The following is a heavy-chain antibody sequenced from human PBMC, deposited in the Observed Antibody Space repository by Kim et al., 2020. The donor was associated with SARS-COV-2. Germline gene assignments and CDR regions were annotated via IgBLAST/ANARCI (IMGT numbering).Heavy chain of an antibody. V-gene: IGHV3-15*01. CDR2: IKSKTDGGTT. CDR3: TTLLRYFDWLAVKYYYYGMEG. D-gene: IGHD3-9*01. CDR1: GFTFSNAW. J-gene: IGHJ6*02. Sequence: GGSLRLSCAASGFTFSNAWMSWVRQAPGKGLEWVGRIKSKTDGGTTDYAAPVKGRFTISRDDSKNTLYLQMNSLKTEDTAVYYCTTLLRYFDWLAVKYYYYGMEGRGQGTTGTLSS.